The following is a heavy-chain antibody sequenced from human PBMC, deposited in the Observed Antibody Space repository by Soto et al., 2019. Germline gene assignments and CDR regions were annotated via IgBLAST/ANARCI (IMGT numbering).Heavy chain of an antibody. D-gene: IGHD2-2*01. CDR1: GYSFTSYW. CDR3: ASTPLTDIVVVQAVGDWFDP. Sequence: GESLKISCKGSGYSFTSYWISWVRQMPGEGLEWMGRIDPSDSYTNYSPSFQGHVTISADKSISTAYLQWSSLKASDTAMYYCASTPLTDIVVVQAVGDWFDPWGQGTLVTVSS. CDR2: IDPSDSYT. V-gene: IGHV5-10-1*01. J-gene: IGHJ5*02.